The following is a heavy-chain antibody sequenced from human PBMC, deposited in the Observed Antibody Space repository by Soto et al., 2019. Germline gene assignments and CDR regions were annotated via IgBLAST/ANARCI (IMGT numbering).Heavy chain of an antibody. Sequence: DVQLVESGGALVQPGESLRLSCVASGFAFGTQSMNWVRQAPGKGLEWVAYIKSSGDNIFYADSVKGRFTISRDNARNSRNLQINSREADDTLGYYGLRAVGPTDWRKHYFQDWGQGILVTVSS. J-gene: IGHJ4*02. D-gene: IGHD1-1*01. CDR3: LRAVGPTDWRKHYFQD. V-gene: IGHV3-48*01. CDR1: GFAFGTQS. CDR2: IKSSGDNI.